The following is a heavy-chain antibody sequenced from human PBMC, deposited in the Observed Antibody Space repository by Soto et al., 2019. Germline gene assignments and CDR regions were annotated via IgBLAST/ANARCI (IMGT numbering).Heavy chain of an antibody. CDR1: GFTFSSYG. CDR2: ISGSGGST. V-gene: IGHV3-23*01. CDR3: AKGIRGWTMPGDY. D-gene: IGHD6-19*01. J-gene: IGHJ4*02. Sequence: PGGSLRLSCAASGFTFSSYGMSWVRQAPGKGLEWVSAISGSGGSTYYADSVKGRFTISRDNSKNTLYLQMNSLRAEDTAVYYCAKGIRGWTMPGDYWGQGTLVTVSS.